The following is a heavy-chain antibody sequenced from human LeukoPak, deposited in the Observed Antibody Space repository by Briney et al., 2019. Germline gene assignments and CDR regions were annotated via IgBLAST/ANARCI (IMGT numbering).Heavy chain of an antibody. CDR3: ARGGGYGVYPFDY. J-gene: IGHJ4*02. CDR2: IKQDGSEK. Sequence: GGSLRLSCAASGFTFRSYWMSWARQAPGKGLEWVANIKQDGSEKYYVDSVKGRFTISRDNAKNSLYLQMNSQIAEDTAVYYCARGGGYGVYPFDYWCQGALVTVSS. D-gene: IGHD4-17*01. CDR1: GFTFRSYW. V-gene: IGHV3-7*03.